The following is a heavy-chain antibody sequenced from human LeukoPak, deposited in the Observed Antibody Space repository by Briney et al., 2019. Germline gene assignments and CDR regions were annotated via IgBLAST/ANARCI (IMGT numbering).Heavy chain of an antibody. CDR3: ASLPLITIFGVVIS. Sequence: SETLSLTCAVYGGSFSGYYWSWIRQPPGKGLEWIGEINHSGSTNYNPSLKSRVTMSVDTSKNQFSLKLTSMTAADTAVYYCASLPLITIFGVVISWGQGTLVTVSS. J-gene: IGHJ4*02. D-gene: IGHD3-3*01. CDR2: INHSGST. CDR1: GGSFSGYY. V-gene: IGHV4-34*01.